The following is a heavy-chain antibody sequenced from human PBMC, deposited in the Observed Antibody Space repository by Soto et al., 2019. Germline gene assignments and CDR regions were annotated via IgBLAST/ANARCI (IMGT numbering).Heavy chain of an antibody. CDR2: IYYSGST. D-gene: IGHD5-18*01. V-gene: IGHV4-39*01. Sequence: SETLSLTCAVSGGSISSGGYSWSWIRQPPGKGLEWIGSIYYSGSTYYNPSLKSRVTISVDTSKNQFSLKLSSVTAADTAVYYCARHNVDTASDYWGQGTLVTVSS. J-gene: IGHJ4*02. CDR3: ARHNVDTASDY. CDR1: GGSISSGGYS.